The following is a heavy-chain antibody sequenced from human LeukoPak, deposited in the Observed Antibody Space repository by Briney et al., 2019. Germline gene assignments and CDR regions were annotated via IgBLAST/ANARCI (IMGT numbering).Heavy chain of an antibody. Sequence: AGSLRLSCVASGFTFSSFALHWVRQAPGRGLEWVAVTSYDESNKYYADSVKGRFTISRDNSKNMLYLQMISRRPEDTAVYYCARTTAYAVDIWGQGTMVTVSS. CDR3: ARTTAYAVDI. J-gene: IGHJ3*02. CDR1: GFTFSSFA. V-gene: IGHV3-30-3*01. D-gene: IGHD5-18*01. CDR2: TSYDESNK.